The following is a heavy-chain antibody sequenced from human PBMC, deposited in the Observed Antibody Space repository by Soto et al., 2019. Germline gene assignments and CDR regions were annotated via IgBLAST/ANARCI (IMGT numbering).Heavy chain of an antibody. J-gene: IGHJ6*02. Sequence: PSETLSLTCTVSGGSISSSSYYWGWIRQPPGKGLEWIGSIYYSGSTYYNPSLKSRVTISVDTSKNQFSLKLSSVTAADTAVYYCARHDYYYYYGMDVWGQGTTVTVSS. V-gene: IGHV4-39*01. CDR1: GGSISSSSYY. CDR2: IYYSGST. CDR3: ARHDYYYYYGMDV.